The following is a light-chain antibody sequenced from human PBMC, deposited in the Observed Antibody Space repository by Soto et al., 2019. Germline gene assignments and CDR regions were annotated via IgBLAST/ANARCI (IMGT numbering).Light chain of an antibody. CDR1: NIGSKS. J-gene: IGLJ1*01. CDR2: YDS. CDR3: QVWDSSSDLL. Sequence: SYELTQPPSVSVATGKTARITCGGNNIGSKSVHWYQQKPGQAPVLVIYYDSDRPSGIPERFSGSNSENTATLTISRVEAGDEAEYYCQVWDSSSDLLFGTGTKVTVL. V-gene: IGLV3-21*04.